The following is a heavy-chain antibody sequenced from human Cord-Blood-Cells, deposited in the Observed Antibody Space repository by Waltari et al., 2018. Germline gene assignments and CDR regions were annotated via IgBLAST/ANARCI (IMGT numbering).Heavy chain of an antibody. V-gene: IGHV4-39*01. CDR1: GGSISSSSYY. D-gene: IGHD1-26*01. CDR3: ASWWSYYAFDI. J-gene: IGHJ3*02. Sequence: QLQLPESGPGPVKPSETLSLTCTAPGGSISSSSYYWGWLRQPPGKGLEWIASIYYSGSTYYNPSLKSRVTISVDTSKNPFSLKLSSVTAADTAVYYCASWWSYYAFDIWGQGTMVTVSS. CDR2: IYYSGST.